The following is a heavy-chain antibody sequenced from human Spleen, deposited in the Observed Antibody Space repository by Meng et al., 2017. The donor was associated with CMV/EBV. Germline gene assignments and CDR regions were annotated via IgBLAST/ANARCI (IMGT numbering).Heavy chain of an antibody. CDR3: AREREYFYAMDV. CDR2: ITGDGSRS. V-gene: IGHV3-74*01. Sequence: GGSLRLSCAASGFTFSNYWMHWVRQAPGKGLVWVSRITGDGSRSTYADSVKGRFTISRDNAENTLYLQMNSLRGEDTAVYYCAREREYFYAMDVWGRGTTVTVSS. CDR1: GFTFSNYW. J-gene: IGHJ6*02.